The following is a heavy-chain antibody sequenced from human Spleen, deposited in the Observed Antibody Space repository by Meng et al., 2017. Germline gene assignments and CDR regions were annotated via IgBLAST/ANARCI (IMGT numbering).Heavy chain of an antibody. CDR1: GFSFNIFT. CDR3: ARDTDQLLYFDH. D-gene: IGHD5-24*01. Sequence: GRVVESGGGLVKPGGSLRLSWAASGFSFNIFTMNWVRLAPGKGLEWVASISSTSRYMDYADSLKGRFTISRDNAKNVLYLQMNSLRAEDTAVYYCARDTDQLLYFDHWGQGTLVTVSS. J-gene: IGHJ4*02. CDR2: ISSTSRYM. V-gene: IGHV3-21*01.